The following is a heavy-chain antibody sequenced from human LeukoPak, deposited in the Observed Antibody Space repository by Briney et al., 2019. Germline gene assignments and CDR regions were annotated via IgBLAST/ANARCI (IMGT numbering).Heavy chain of an antibody. CDR2: ISSSSSTI. Sequence: GGSLRLSCAASGFTFSSYSMNWVRQAPGKGLEWVSYISSSSSTIYYADSVKGRFTISRDNSKNTLYLQMNSLRAEDTAVYYCAKDYYDSSGYGRAFDIWGQGTMVTVSS. CDR1: GFTFSSYS. CDR3: AKDYYDSSGYGRAFDI. D-gene: IGHD3-22*01. V-gene: IGHV3-48*01. J-gene: IGHJ3*02.